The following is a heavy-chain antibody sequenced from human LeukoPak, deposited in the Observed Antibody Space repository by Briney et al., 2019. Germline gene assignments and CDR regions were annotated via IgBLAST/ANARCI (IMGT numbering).Heavy chain of an antibody. Sequence: LPGGSLRLSCAGSGFTFDDYAMHWVRQAPGKGLEWVSLISGDGGRTDYADSVKGRFTISRVNSKNSLYLQMNSLRSEDTALYYCAKGTSGNYYSSLDYWGQGTLVTVSS. CDR1: GFTFDDYA. D-gene: IGHD1-26*01. CDR3: AKGTSGNYYSSLDY. CDR2: ISGDGGRT. J-gene: IGHJ4*02. V-gene: IGHV3-43*02.